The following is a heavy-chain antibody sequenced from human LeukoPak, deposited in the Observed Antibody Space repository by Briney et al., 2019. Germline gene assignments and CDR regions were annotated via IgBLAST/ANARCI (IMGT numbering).Heavy chain of an antibody. CDR1: GGSFSGYY. J-gene: IGHJ6*02. CDR2: INHSGST. CDR3: ARSGTVPRPYYYYGMDV. D-gene: IGHD2-2*01. Sequence: PSETLSLTCAVYGGSFSGYYWSWIRQPPGKGLEWIGEINHSGSTNCNPSLKSRVTISVDTSKNQFSLKLSSVTAADTAVYYCARSGTVPRPYYYYGMDVWGQGTTVTVSS. V-gene: IGHV4-34*01.